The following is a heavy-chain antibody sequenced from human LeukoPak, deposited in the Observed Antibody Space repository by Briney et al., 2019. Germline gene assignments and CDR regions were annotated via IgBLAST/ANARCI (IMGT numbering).Heavy chain of an antibody. V-gene: IGHV4-39*01. D-gene: IGHD6-19*01. Sequence: PSETLSLTCTVSGGSISSSSYYWGWIRQPPGKGLEWIGSIYYSGSTYYNPSLKSRVTISVDTSKNQFSLKLSSVTAADTAVYYCARYPYSSGWYYFDYWGQGTLVTVSS. J-gene: IGHJ4*02. CDR3: ARYPYSSGWYYFDY. CDR2: IYYSGST. CDR1: GGSISSSSYY.